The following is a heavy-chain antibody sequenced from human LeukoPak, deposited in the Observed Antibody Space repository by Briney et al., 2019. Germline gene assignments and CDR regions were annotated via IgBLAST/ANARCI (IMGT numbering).Heavy chain of an antibody. Sequence: GGSLRLSCAGSGFTFKNYGMSWVRQTPGKGLEWISGIGGSGSSTYYADSVKGRFTISRDNSKNTLYLQMNSLRAEDTAVYYCARDLLMARWGQGTLVTVSS. D-gene: IGHD2-8*01. V-gene: IGHV3-23*01. CDR1: GFTFKNYG. CDR2: IGGSGSST. CDR3: ARDLLMAR. J-gene: IGHJ4*02.